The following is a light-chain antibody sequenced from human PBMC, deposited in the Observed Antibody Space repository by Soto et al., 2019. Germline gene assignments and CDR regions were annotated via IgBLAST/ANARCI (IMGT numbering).Light chain of an antibody. CDR1: QGIRNE. CDR3: LQDYAYPWT. Sequence: AIQMTQSPASLSACVGDRVTITCRASQGIRNELGWYQQVPGKAPKLLIYDASSLQSGVPSRFSGSGSGTDFTLTISSLQPEDAATYYCLQDYAYPWTFGQGTKVEIK. CDR2: DAS. V-gene: IGKV1-6*02. J-gene: IGKJ1*01.